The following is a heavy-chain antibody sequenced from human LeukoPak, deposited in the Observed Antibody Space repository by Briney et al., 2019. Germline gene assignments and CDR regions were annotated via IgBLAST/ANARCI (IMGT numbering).Heavy chain of an antibody. CDR2: ISPSGSYT. J-gene: IGHJ4*02. CDR3: AGDQVSAVFDY. V-gene: IGHV3-11*05. D-gene: IGHD5/OR15-5a*01. Sequence: GESLRLSCAGSGLIFSDFYMNWIRQAPGKGLEWLAYISPSGSYTTYGDSVKGRFVISRDNTKNSVSLQMDSLRAEDTAVYFCAGDQVSAVFDYWGQGARVTV. CDR1: GLIFSDFY.